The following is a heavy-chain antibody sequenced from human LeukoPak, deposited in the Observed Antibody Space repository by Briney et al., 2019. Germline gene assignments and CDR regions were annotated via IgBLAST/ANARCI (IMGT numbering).Heavy chain of an antibody. CDR3: ARGRLPAATRGWFDP. CDR1: GFTFSSYS. D-gene: IGHD2-2*01. V-gene: IGHV3-21*01. Sequence: PGGSLRLSCAASGFTFSSYSMNWVRQAPGKGLEWVSSISSSSSYIYYADSVKGRFTIPRDNAKNSLYLQMNSLRAEDTAVYYCARGRLPAATRGWFDPWGQGTLVTVSS. J-gene: IGHJ5*02. CDR2: ISSSSSYI.